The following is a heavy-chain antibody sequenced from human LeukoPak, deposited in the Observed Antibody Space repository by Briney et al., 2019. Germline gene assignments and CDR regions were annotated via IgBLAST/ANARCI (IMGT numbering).Heavy chain of an antibody. CDR1: GFTFSNAW. CDR2: INRKTDGGTT. Sequence: GGSLRLSCAASGFTFSNAWMSWVRQGPGKGLEWVGRINRKTDGGTTDYAAPVKGRFTTSRDDSKNTLYLQMNSLKTEDTAVYYCTTEPSITGTTKFDYWGQGSLVIVSS. V-gene: IGHV3-15*01. J-gene: IGHJ4*02. CDR3: TTEPSITGTTKFDY. D-gene: IGHD1-7*01.